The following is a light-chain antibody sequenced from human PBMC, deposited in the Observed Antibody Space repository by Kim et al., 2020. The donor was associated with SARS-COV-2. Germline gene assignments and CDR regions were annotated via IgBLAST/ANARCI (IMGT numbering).Light chain of an antibody. CDR3: QQYNNWALT. J-gene: IGKJ4*01. Sequence: EIVMTQSPATLSVSPGERATLSCRASQSVNSNLAWYQQKPGQAPRLLIYGASTRATGIPARFSGSGSGTEFTLTISSLQSEDFAVYYCQQYNNWALTFGGGTKVDIK. V-gene: IGKV3-15*01. CDR1: QSVNSN. CDR2: GAS.